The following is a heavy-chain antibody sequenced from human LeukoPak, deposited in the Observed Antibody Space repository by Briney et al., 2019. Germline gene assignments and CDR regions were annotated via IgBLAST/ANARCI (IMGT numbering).Heavy chain of an antibody. CDR1: GFTFHNHA. CDR3: AKPLGGSYLFDR. V-gene: IGHV3-23*05. CDR2: IEVGGAIT. Sequence: GGSLRLSCAASGFTFHNHAMTWVRRAPGKGLEWVSSIEVGGAITHYAASVKGRFTISRDTSRKILYLQMDSLRPEDTAVYYCAKPLGGSYLFDRWGQGTLVTVSS. J-gene: IGHJ5*02. D-gene: IGHD1-26*01.